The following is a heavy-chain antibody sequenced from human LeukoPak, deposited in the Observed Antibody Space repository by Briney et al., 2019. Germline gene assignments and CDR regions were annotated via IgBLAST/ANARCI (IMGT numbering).Heavy chain of an antibody. CDR1: GGSISSSSYY. J-gene: IGHJ5*02. CDR2: INYSGST. Sequence: ASETLSLTCTVSGGSISSSSYYWGWIRQPPGKGLEWIGSINYSGSTYYNPSLKSRVTIFVDTSKNQFSLKLRSVTAADTAVYYCASSQIRFPYNWFDPWGQGTLVTVSS. CDR3: ASSQIRFPYNWFDP. V-gene: IGHV4-39*01. D-gene: IGHD3-3*01.